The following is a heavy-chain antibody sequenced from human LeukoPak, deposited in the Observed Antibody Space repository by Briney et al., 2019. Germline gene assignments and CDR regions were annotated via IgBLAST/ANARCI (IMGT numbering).Heavy chain of an antibody. CDR3: ARGGALRSLEWSPGTFDI. V-gene: IGHV4-31*03. CDR1: GGSISSGGYY. J-gene: IGHJ3*02. CDR2: IYYSGST. D-gene: IGHD3-3*01. Sequence: SETLSLTCTVSGGSISSGGYYWSWIRQHPGKGLEWIGYIYYSGSTYYNPSLKSRVTISVDTSKNQFSLKLSSVTAADTAVYYCARGGALRSLEWSPGTFDIWGQGTMVTVSS.